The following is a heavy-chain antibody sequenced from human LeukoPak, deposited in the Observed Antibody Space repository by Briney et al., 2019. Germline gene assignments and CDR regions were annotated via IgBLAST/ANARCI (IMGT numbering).Heavy chain of an antibody. V-gene: IGHV4-34*01. D-gene: IGHD3-10*01. J-gene: IGHJ6*03. Sequence: SETLSLTCAVYGGSFSGYYWSWIRQPPGKGLEWIGEINHGGSTNYNPSLKSRVTISVDTSKNQFSLKLSSVTAADAAVYYCARGHPAWFGELYYYYYYMDVWGKGTTVTVSS. CDR3: ARGHPAWFGELYYYYYYMDV. CDR2: INHGGST. CDR1: GGSFSGYY.